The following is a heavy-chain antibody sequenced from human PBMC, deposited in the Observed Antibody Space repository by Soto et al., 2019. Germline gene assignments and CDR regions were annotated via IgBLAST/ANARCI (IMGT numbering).Heavy chain of an antibody. D-gene: IGHD3-3*01. CDR2: ISAYNSNT. J-gene: IGHJ6*02. V-gene: IGHV1-18*01. CDR1: GYTFTSYG. CDR3: ARVSKIFGVVIGYYYYGMDV. Sequence: ASVKVSCKASGYTFTSYGISWVRQAPGQGLEWMGWISAYNSNTNYAQKLQGRVTMTTDTSTSTAYMELRSLRSDDTAVYYCARVSKIFGVVIGYYYYGMDVWGQGTTVTVSS.